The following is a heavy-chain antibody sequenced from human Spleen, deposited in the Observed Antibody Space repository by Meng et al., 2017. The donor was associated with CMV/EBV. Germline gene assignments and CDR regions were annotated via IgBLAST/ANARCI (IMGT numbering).Heavy chain of an antibody. D-gene: IGHD3-16*01. J-gene: IGHJ4*02. CDR3: ANYGFRGDYFDY. CDR1: GFTFSNAW. CDR2: IKSKTDGGTT. V-gene: IGHV3-15*01. Sequence: ASGFTFSNAWMSWVRQAPGKGLEWVGRIKSKTDGGTTDYAAPVKGRFTISRDDSKNTLYLQMNSLKTEDTAVYYCANYGFRGDYFDYWGQGTLVTVSS.